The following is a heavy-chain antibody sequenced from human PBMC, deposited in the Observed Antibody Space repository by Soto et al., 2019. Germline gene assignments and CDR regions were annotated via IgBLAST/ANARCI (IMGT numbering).Heavy chain of an antibody. J-gene: IGHJ4*02. V-gene: IGHV2-5*01. CDR1: GFSLSTSGVG. CDR2: IYWNDDK. Sequence: SGHTLVNPKQTLTLTCTFSGFSLSTSGVGVGWIRQPPGKALEWLALIYWNDDKRYSPSLKSRLTITKDTSKNQVVLTMTNMDPVETATYYFAHSRKPPSSITSIAAPTFDYWGQGTLVTVSS. D-gene: IGHD6-6*01. CDR3: AHSRKPPSSITSIAAPTFDY.